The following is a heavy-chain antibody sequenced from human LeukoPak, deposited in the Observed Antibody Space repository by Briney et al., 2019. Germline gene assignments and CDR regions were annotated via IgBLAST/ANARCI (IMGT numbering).Heavy chain of an antibody. D-gene: IGHD6-13*01. V-gene: IGHV1-8*01. Sequence: ASVKVSCKASGYTFTTSDINWVRQATGQGLEWMGWINPKSGRTGTAKMFQARVSMTIDPSISTAYMEVSSLRFEDTAVYYCARGRSGLAAAGAYDYWGQGTLITVSS. J-gene: IGHJ4*02. CDR2: INPKSGRT. CDR1: GYTFTTSD. CDR3: ARGRSGLAAAGAYDY.